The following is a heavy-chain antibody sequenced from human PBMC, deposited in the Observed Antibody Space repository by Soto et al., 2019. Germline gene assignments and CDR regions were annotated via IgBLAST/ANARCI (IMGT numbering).Heavy chain of an antibody. V-gene: IGHV4-31*03. J-gene: IGHJ4*02. CDR2: IYYSGST. CDR1: GGSISSGGYY. Sequence: PSETLSLTCTVSGGSISSGGYYWSWIRQHPGKSLEWIGYIYYSGSTYYNPSLKSRVTISVDTSKNQFSLKLSPVTAADTAVYYCEAISRAYSGYEFDYWGQGTLVTVSS. CDR3: EAISRAYSGYEFDY. D-gene: IGHD5-12*01.